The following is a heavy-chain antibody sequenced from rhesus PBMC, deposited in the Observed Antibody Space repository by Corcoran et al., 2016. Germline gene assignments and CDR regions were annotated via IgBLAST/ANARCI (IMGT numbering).Heavy chain of an antibody. J-gene: IGHJ4*01. V-gene: IGHV1-156*01. CDR3: ARGTPFDY. CDR2: VDPVYGEI. Sequence: EVQLVQSGAEVKKPGDSVQVSCKVCGYTYTEVSMHWVRQAPGKGLEWMGGVDPVYGEIIHAEKFQGRVTMTEDTSTDTAYMELSSLRSEDTAVYYCARGTPFDYWGQGVLVTVSS. CDR1: GYTYTEVS.